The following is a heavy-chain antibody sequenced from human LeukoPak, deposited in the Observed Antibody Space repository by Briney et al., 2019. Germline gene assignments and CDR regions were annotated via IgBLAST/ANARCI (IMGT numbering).Heavy chain of an antibody. Sequence: SETLSLTCTVSGGSISSGGYYWSWIRQHPGKGLEWIGYIYYSGSTYYNPSLKSRVTISVDTSKNQFSLKLSSVTAADTAVYYCARGGSGPDYYYMDVWGQGTLVTVSS. J-gene: IGHJ6*03. CDR1: GGSISSGGYY. CDR2: IYYSGST. CDR3: ARGGSGPDYYYMDV. V-gene: IGHV4-31*03.